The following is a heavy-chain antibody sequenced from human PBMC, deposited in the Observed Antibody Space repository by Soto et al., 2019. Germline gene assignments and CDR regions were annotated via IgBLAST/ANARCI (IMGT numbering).Heavy chain of an antibody. D-gene: IGHD5-18*01. Sequence: SETLSLTCTVSGGSISSGGFHWNWIRQHPGKGLEWIGYIYYSGSTHYNPSLTSRVIISIDTSKNQFSLRLTSVTAADTAIYYCARGFSYGWRRFDYWGQGTLVTVSS. V-gene: IGHV4-31*02. J-gene: IGHJ4*02. CDR1: GGSISSGGFH. CDR3: ARGFSYGWRRFDY. CDR2: IYYSGST.